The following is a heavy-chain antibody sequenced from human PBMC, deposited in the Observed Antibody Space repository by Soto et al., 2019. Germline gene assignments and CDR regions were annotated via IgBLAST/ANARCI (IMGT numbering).Heavy chain of an antibody. Sequence: QVQLVESGGGVVQPGRSLRLSCAASGFTFSSYGMHWVRQAPGKGLEWVAVISYGGSNKYYADSVKGRFTISRDNSKNTLYLQMNSLRAEDTAVYYCAKDMVRGVIRADYYYYYGMDVWGQGTTVTVSS. J-gene: IGHJ6*02. CDR2: ISYGGSNK. D-gene: IGHD3-10*01. V-gene: IGHV3-30*18. CDR1: GFTFSSYG. CDR3: AKDMVRGVIRADYYYYYGMDV.